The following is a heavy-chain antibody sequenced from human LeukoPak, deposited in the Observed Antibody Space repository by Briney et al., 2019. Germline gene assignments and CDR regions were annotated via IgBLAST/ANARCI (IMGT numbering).Heavy chain of an antibody. CDR1: X. D-gene: IGHD3-3*01. V-gene: IGHV4-34*01. CDR2: INHSGST. Sequence: XWSGIRXPPGKGVEWMGEINHSGSTNYNPSLNTRFTISVDTSKNQFSLKLTSVTAADTAVYYCARALLYYDFWSGYWDYWGQGTLVTVSS. CDR3: ARALLYYDFWSGYWDY. J-gene: IGHJ4*02.